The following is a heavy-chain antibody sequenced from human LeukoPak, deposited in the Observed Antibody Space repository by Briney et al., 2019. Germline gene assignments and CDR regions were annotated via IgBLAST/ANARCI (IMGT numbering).Heavy chain of an antibody. Sequence: GGSLRLSCAASGFTFSSYSMNWVRQAPGKGLEWVSYISSSSTIYYADSVKGRFTISRDNAKNSLYLQMNSLRAEDTAVYYCARARTWDYEKYFQHWGQGTLVTVSS. V-gene: IGHV3-48*01. J-gene: IGHJ1*01. CDR2: ISSSSTI. D-gene: IGHD4-17*01. CDR3: ARARTWDYEKYFQH. CDR1: GFTFSSYS.